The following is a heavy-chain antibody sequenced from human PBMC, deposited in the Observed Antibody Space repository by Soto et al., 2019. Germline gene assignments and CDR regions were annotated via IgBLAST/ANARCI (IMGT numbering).Heavy chain of an antibody. CDR3: VQSRCGGDCLQSYSSHSYYGLDV. J-gene: IGHJ6*02. Sequence: QITLKESGPTLVKPTQTLTLTCTFSGLSLSTTGVGVGWIRQPPGKALEWLALIYWYDDKRYSPSLKSRLNITKDTSKNQVVLTMTNMDPVDTATYYCVQSRCGGDCLQSYSSHSYYGLDVWGQGTTVTVSS. CDR1: GLSLSTTGVG. D-gene: IGHD2-21*02. CDR2: IYWYDDK. V-gene: IGHV2-5*01.